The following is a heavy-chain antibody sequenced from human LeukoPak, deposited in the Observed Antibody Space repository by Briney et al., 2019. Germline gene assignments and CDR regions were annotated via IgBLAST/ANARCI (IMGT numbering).Heavy chain of an antibody. CDR2: ISYDGNNK. CDR1: GFTFSRYA. V-gene: IGHV3-30-3*01. Sequence: GGSLRLSCAASGFTFSRYAMHWARQAPGKGLEWGAVISYDGNNKYYADSVKGRFTISRDNSNNTLYLQMNSLRAEDTALYYCARDWGYCSSTSCYSPFYYYCYMDVWGQGTTVTVSS. CDR3: ARDWGYCSSTSCYSPFYYYCYMDV. D-gene: IGHD2-2*01. J-gene: IGHJ6*03.